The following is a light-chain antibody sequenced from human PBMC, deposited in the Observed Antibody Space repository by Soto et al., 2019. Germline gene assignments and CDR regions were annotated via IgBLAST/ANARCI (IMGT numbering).Light chain of an antibody. V-gene: IGKV1-39*01. CDR3: QQTYGVPLS. CDR1: QSIGTS. CDR2: GAS. Sequence: DVQMTQSPSSLSAAVGDRVTISCRASQSIGTSLNWFQQKPGEAPKFLIYGASSLQSGVPSRFSGSGSGTDFTLTISSVQPEDFATYYCQQTYGVPLSFGGGTKVEIK. J-gene: IGKJ4*01.